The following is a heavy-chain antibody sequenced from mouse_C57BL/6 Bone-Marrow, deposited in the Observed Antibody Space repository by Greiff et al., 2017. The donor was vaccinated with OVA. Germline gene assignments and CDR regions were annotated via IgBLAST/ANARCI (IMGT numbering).Heavy chain of an antibody. CDR1: GYSFTGYY. CDR3: ARSLWRGDY. D-gene: IGHD6-2*01. J-gene: IGHJ2*01. V-gene: IGHV1-42*01. Sequence: EVQGVESGPELVKPGASVKISCKASGYSFTGYYMNWVKQSPEKSLEWIGEINPSTGGTTYNQKFKAKATLTVDKSSSTAYMQLKSLTSEDSAVYYCARSLWRGDYWGQGTTLTVSS. CDR2: INPSTGGT.